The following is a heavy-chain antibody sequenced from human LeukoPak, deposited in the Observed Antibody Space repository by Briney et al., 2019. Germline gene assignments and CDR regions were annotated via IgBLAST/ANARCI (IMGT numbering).Heavy chain of an antibody. Sequence: GGPLRLSCAASGFIFSDYYMSWIPQAPGKGLEGVSYISSSGSTIYYADSVKSRFTICRDNAKNSLYLQMNSVRAEDTAVYYCARRLLEPYFFDYWGQGTLVTVSS. CDR3: ARRLLEPYFFDY. V-gene: IGHV3-11*01. CDR2: ISSSGSTI. D-gene: IGHD3-3*01. J-gene: IGHJ4*02. CDR1: GFIFSDYY.